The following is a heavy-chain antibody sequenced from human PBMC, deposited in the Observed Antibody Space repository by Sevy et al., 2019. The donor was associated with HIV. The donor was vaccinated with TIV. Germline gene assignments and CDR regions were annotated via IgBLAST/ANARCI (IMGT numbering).Heavy chain of an antibody. CDR1: GYTFTGHY. V-gene: IGHV1-2*06. CDR2: INPNSGGT. CDR3: ARDSVVVPAARALDY. Sequence: ASVKVSCKASGYTFTGHYMHWVRQAPGQGLEWMGRINPNSGGTNYAQKFQGRVTMTRDTSIRTAYMEVSRLRSDDTAVYYCARDSVVVPAARALDYWGQGTLVTVSS. D-gene: IGHD2-2*01. J-gene: IGHJ4*02.